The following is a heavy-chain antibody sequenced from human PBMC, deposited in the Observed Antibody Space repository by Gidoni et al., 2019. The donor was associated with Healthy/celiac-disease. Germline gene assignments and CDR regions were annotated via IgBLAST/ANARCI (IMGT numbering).Heavy chain of an antibody. J-gene: IGHJ4*02. CDR1: GFPFSSYA. D-gene: IGHD2-2*01. V-gene: IGHV3-30-3*01. CDR3: ARDMDVVVPAATDY. CDR2: ISYDGSNK. Sequence: QVLLVAPGGGVVQPGRSLSLYCAAAGFPFSSYAMHWVRQAPGKGLAWVAVISYDGSNKYYADSVKGRFTISRDNSKNTLYLQMNSLRAEDTAVYYCARDMDVVVPAATDYWGQGTLVTVSS.